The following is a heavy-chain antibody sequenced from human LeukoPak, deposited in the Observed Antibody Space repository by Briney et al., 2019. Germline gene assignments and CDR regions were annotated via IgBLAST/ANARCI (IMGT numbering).Heavy chain of an antibody. CDR1: GYRFNTYW. CDR2: IYPGDSET. D-gene: IGHD3-16*01. CDR3: VISPGRKGGFVRWFDP. V-gene: IGHV5-51*01. Sequence: KSGESLKISCKGSGYRFNTYWIGWVRQMPGKGLEWMGIIYPGDSETRYSPSFQGQVTISADKSTSTTYLQWTSVKASDTAMYYCVISPGRKGGFVRWFDPWGQGTLVTVSS. J-gene: IGHJ5*02.